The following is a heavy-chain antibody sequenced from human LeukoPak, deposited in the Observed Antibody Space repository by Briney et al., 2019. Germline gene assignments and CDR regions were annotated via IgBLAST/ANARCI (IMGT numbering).Heavy chain of an antibody. Sequence: SQTLSLTCTVSGGSISSGSYYWSWIRQPAGKGLEWIGRIYTSGSTNYNPSLKSRATMSVDTSKNQFFLKLSSVTAADTAVYYCAGEFDDIVGPWGQGTLVTVSS. V-gene: IGHV4-61*02. CDR1: GGSISSGSYY. CDR3: AGEFDDIVGP. CDR2: IYTSGST. D-gene: IGHD2-15*01. J-gene: IGHJ5*02.